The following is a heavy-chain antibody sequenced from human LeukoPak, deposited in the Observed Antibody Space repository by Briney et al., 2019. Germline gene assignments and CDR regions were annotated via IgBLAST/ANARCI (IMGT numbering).Heavy chain of an antibody. Sequence: ASVKVSCKASGYTFTSYGISWVRQATGQGLEWVGWMNPNSGNTGYAQKFQGRVTMTRNTSISTAYMELSSLRSEDTAVYYCARAFSGYDDYWGQGTLVTVSS. CDR2: MNPNSGNT. D-gene: IGHD5-12*01. CDR3: ARAFSGYDDY. J-gene: IGHJ4*02. V-gene: IGHV1-8*02. CDR1: GYTFTSYG.